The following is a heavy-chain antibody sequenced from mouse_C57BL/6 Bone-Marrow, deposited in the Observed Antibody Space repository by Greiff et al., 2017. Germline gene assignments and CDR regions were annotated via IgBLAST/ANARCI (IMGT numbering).Heavy chain of an antibody. CDR2: IDPNSGGT. D-gene: IGHD1-1*01. CDR3: ARIYYGSSYAFAY. J-gene: IGHJ3*01. V-gene: IGHV1-72*01. CDR1: GYTFTSYW. Sequence: QVQLQQPGAELVKPGASVKLSCKASGYTFTSYWMHWVKQRPGRGLEWIGRIDPNSGGTKYNEKFKSKATLTVDKPSSPAYMQLSSLTSEDSAVYYCARIYYGSSYAFAYWGQGTLVTVSA.